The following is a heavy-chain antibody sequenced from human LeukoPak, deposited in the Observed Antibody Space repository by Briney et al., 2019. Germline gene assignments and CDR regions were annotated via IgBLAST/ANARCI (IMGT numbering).Heavy chain of an antibody. CDR2: TYYRSKWYN. CDR3: ARDRRDTWYGMDV. Sequence: SQTLSLTCAISGDSVSSNSAAWNWIRQSPLRGLEWLGRTYYRSKWYNDYAVSVKSRITINPGTSKNQFSLQLNSVTPEDTAVYYCARDRRDTWYGMDVWGQGTTVTVSS. D-gene: IGHD5-18*01. CDR1: GDSVSSNSAA. V-gene: IGHV6-1*01. J-gene: IGHJ6*02.